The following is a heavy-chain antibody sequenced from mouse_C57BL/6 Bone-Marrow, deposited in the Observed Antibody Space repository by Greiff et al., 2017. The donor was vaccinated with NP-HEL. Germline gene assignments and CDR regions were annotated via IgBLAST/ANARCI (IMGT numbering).Heavy chain of an antibody. V-gene: IGHV14-4*01. D-gene: IGHD2-3*01. CDR3: TRWLRNYFDY. Sequence: VQLQQSGAELVRPGASVKLSCTASGFNIKDDCMHWVKQRPEQGLEWIGWIDPENGDTEYASKFQGKATITADTSSNTAYLLLSSLTSEDTAVYYCTRWLRNYFDYWGQGTTLTVSS. CDR2: IDPENGDT. CDR1: GFNIKDDC. J-gene: IGHJ2*01.